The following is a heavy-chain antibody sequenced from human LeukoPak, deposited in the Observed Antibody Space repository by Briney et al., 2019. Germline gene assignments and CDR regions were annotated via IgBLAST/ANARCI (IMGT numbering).Heavy chain of an antibody. CDR3: VKYGGDLGVAFDC. Sequence: GGSLRLSCAASGFTFSTHWMSWVRRAPGKGLEWVANIKIDGSEKNYVDSVKGRFTISRDNAKNSLYLQMNSLRAEDTAVYYCVKYGGDLGVAFDCWGQGTLVTVSS. J-gene: IGHJ4*02. CDR2: IKIDGSEK. CDR1: GFTFSTHW. V-gene: IGHV3-7*01. D-gene: IGHD2-21*01.